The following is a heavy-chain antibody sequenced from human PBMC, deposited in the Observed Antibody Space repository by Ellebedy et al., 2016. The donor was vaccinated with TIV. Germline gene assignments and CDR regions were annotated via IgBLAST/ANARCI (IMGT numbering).Heavy chain of an antibody. Sequence: MPSETLSLTCSVSGGSISNFYWAWVRQAPGKGLEWIGYISYGGVDTAYNPSLAGRVSMSVGDYRNQVSLRVRSVTSADTAVYFCARVNVAFCAAGRCRRRFHMAVWGQGTSVTVSS. V-gene: IGHV4-59*01. J-gene: IGHJ6*02. D-gene: IGHD5/OR15-5a*01. CDR2: ISYGGVDT. CDR1: GGSISNFY. CDR3: ARVNVAFCAAGRCRRRFHMAV.